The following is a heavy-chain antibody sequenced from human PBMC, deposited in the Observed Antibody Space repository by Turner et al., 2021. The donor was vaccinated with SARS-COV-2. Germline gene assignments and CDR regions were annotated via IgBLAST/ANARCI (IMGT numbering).Heavy chain of an antibody. CDR1: GGTFRSYA. V-gene: IGHV1-69*01. CDR3: AGFGGDYVFDY. J-gene: IGHJ4*02. D-gene: IGHD3-10*01. CDR2: IIPIFGTP. Sequence: QVQLVQSGAEVTKPGSSVKVSCKASGGTFRSYAISWVRQAPGQGLEWRGGIIPIFGTPNYAQKFQGRVTITAEESTSTAYVELSSLRSGDPAVYYGAGFGGDYVFDYWGQGTLVTVSS.